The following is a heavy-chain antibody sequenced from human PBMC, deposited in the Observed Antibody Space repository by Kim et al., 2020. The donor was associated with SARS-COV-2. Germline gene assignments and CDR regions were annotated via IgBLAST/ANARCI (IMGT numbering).Heavy chain of an antibody. D-gene: IGHD5-12*01. Sequence: YYADSVKGRFTISRDKSTNPLYLQMDSLRAEDTAVYYCVTAAPIVAPDRNYWGQGTLVTVSS. CDR3: VTAAPIVAPDRNY. J-gene: IGHJ4*02. V-gene: IGHV3-23*01.